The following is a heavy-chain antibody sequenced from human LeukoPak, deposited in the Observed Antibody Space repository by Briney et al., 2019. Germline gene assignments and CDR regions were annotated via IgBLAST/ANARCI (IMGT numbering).Heavy chain of an antibody. CDR1: GITLSNYG. J-gene: IGHJ4*02. Sequence: GGSLRLSCAVSGITLSNYGMSWVRQAPGKGLEWVAGISDRGSRTNYADSVKGRFTISTDHPKNPLYLQMNSLRAEDTAVYFCAKRGVVIRVILVGFHKEAYYFDSWGQGALVTLSS. CDR3: AKRGVVIRVILVGFHKEAYYFDS. D-gene: IGHD3-22*01. CDR2: ISDRGSRT. V-gene: IGHV3-23*01.